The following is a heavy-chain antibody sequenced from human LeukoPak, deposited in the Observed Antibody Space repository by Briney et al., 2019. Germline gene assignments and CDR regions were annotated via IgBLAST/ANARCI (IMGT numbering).Heavy chain of an antibody. V-gene: IGHV5-51*01. D-gene: IGHD5-24*01. CDR2: IYPGDSDT. CDR1: GYSFTSYW. J-gene: IGHJ3*02. Sequence: GESLKISCKGSGYSFTSYWIGWVRQMPGKGLEWMGIIYPGDSDTRYSPSFQGQDTISADKSISTAYLQWSSLKASDTAMYYCARNRDGYNYWSDAFDIWGQGTMVTVSS. CDR3: ARNRDGYNYWSDAFDI.